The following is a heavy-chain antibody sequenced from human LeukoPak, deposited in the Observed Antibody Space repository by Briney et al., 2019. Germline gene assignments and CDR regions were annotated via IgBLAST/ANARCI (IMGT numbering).Heavy chain of an antibody. J-gene: IGHJ4*02. CDR1: GYTFSSYG. CDR3: ARGSTYYDSSGQVPFDY. V-gene: IGHV3-48*01. D-gene: IGHD3-22*01. CDR2: ISGSSSTI. Sequence: GGSLRLSCAASGYTFSSYGMHWVRQAPGKGLEWVSYISGSSSTIYYADSVKGRFTISRDNAKNSLYLQMNSLRAEDTAVYYCARGSTYYDSSGQVPFDYWGQGTLVTVSS.